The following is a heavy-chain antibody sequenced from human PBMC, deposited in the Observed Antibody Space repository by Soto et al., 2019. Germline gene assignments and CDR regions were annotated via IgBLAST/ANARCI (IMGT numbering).Heavy chain of an antibody. Sequence: GGSLRLSCAASGFTFRDNCMSWIRQAPGKGLEWVSYISSSGSIIYYADSVKGRFTISRDNAKNSLYLQMNSLRAEDTAVYYCARDLGYYESDGYFDYWGQGALVTVSS. D-gene: IGHD3-22*01. V-gene: IGHV3-11*01. CDR3: ARDLGYYESDGYFDY. J-gene: IGHJ4*02. CDR2: ISSSGSII. CDR1: GFTFRDNC.